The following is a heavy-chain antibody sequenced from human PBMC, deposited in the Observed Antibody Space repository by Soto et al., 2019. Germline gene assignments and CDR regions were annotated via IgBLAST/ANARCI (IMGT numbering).Heavy chain of an antibody. CDR1: GGTFSSYA. J-gene: IGHJ6*02. CDR3: ARDRMRYCSGGSCRAPIYGMDV. Sequence: SVKVSCKASGGTFSSYAISWVRQAPGQGLEWMGGIIPIFGTANYAQKFQGRVTITADESTSTAYMELSSLRSEDTAVYYCARDRMRYCSGGSCRAPIYGMDVWGQGTTVTVSS. CDR2: IIPIFGTA. V-gene: IGHV1-69*13. D-gene: IGHD2-15*01.